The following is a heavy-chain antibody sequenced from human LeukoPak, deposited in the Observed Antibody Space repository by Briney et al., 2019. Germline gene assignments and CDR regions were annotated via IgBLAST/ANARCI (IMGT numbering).Heavy chain of an antibody. D-gene: IGHD3-10*01. CDR2: INYTGST. CDR3: ARVHYYGSGLSSYFDY. J-gene: IGHJ4*02. V-gene: IGHV4-59*01. CDR1: GGSISSYY. Sequence: PSETLSLTCTVSGGSISSYYWSWIRQPPGKGLEWIGYINYTGSTKYNPSLKSRVTISVDTSKNQFSLKLSSVTAADTAVYYCARVHYYGSGLSSYFDYWGQGSLVSVSS.